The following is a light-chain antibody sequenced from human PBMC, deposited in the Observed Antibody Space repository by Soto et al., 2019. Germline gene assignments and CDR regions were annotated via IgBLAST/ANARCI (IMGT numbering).Light chain of an antibody. CDR1: QDISNY. J-gene: IGKJ2*01. Sequence: DIPMTQSPSSLSVSVGDRVTITCQASQDISNYLNWYQQKPGKAPKLLIYDASNLETGVPSRFSGSGSGTDFTFTISSLQPEDIATYYCQQYDNLPSYTFGQGTKLEIK. CDR3: QQYDNLPSYT. V-gene: IGKV1-33*01. CDR2: DAS.